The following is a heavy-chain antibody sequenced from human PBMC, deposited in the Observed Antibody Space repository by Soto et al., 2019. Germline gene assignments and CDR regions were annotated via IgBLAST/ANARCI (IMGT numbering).Heavy chain of an antibody. D-gene: IGHD4-4*01. J-gene: IGHJ6*02. V-gene: IGHV3-30*18. CDR3: AKSRDGYSFYYFYGMDV. CDR2: ILYDGSNT. CDR1: GFTFSNYG. Sequence: PVGSLRLSCAASGFTFSNYGMHWVRQAPGKGLEWVAAILYDGSNTYYADSVKGRFTISRDNSKNTLYLQMNSLRAEDTAVYHCAKSRDGYSFYYFYGMDVWGQGTTVTVSS.